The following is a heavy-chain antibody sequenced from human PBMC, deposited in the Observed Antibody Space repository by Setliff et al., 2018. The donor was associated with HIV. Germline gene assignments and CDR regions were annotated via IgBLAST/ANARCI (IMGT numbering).Heavy chain of an antibody. CDR2: VFYTGST. D-gene: IGHD3-3*01. J-gene: IGHJ6*03. V-gene: IGHV4-59*13. Sequence: LSLTCTVSGGSISSYYWSWIRQPPGKGLEWIGYVFYTGSTNYNPSLKSRVTISVDTSKNQFSLKLSSVTAADTAVYYCARSYYNFANGYYYYYYMDVWGKGTTVTVSS. CDR1: GGSISSYY. CDR3: ARSYYNFANGYYYYYYMDV.